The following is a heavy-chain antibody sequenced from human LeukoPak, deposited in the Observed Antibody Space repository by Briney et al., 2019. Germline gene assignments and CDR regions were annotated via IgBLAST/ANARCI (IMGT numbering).Heavy chain of an antibody. V-gene: IGHV4-4*02. J-gene: IGHJ4*02. CDR2: IYHSGST. Sequence: SETLSLTCAVSGGSISSSNWWSWVRQPPGKGLEWIGEIYHSGSTNYNPSLKSRVTISVDKSKNQFSLKLSSVTAADTAVYYCASRSSPPSYFDYWGQGTLVTVSS. CDR3: ASRSSPPSYFDY. CDR1: GGSISSSNW.